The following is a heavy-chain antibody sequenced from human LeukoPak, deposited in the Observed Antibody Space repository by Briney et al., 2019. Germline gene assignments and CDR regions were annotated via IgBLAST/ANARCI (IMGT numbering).Heavy chain of an antibody. CDR2: ISSSGGNT. J-gene: IGHJ3*01. CDR1: GFTFSDSA. V-gene: IGHV3-23*01. Sequence: GGSLRLSCAASGFTFSDSAMTWVRHVPGKGLEWVSLISSSGGNTYYADSVKGRFTISRDNSKNTLSLQMNSLRVEDTAIYYCAKDIQLSTWGLGTMVTVSS. D-gene: IGHD3-16*02. CDR3: AKDIQLST.